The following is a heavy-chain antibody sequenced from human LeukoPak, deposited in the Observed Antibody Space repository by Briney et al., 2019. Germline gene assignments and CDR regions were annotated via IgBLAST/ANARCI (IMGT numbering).Heavy chain of an antibody. CDR2: IYYRGST. D-gene: IGHD3-10*01. Sequence: SETLSLTCTVSGGSISSYSWSWVRQPPGRGLEWIGYIYYRGSTNYNPSLKSRVTISVDTSKNQFSLKLSSVTAADTAVYYCAGAEYYFDYWGQGTLVTVSS. V-gene: IGHV4-59*01. CDR3: AGAEYYFDY. J-gene: IGHJ4*02. CDR1: GGSISSYS.